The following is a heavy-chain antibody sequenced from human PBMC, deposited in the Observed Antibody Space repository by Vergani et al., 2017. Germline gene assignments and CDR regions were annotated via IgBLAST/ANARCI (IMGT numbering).Heavy chain of an antibody. CDR2: ISYDGSNK. D-gene: IGHD6-19*01. Sequence: QVQLVESGGGVVQPGRSLRLSCAASGFTFSSYGMHWVRQAPGKGLEWVAVISYDGSNKYYADSVKGRFTISRDNAKNSLYLQMNSLRAEDTAVYYCAREPIGQWPGPADYWGQGTLVTVSS. CDR1: GFTFSSYG. J-gene: IGHJ4*02. CDR3: AREPIGQWPGPADY. V-gene: IGHV3-30*03.